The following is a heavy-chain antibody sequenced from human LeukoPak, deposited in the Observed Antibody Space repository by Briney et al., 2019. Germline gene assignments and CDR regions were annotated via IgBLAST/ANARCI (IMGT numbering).Heavy chain of an antibody. V-gene: IGHV3-23*01. CDR3: AKLEQYYYDSSGYSN. CDR1: GFTFSSYA. CDR2: ISGSGGST. D-gene: IGHD3-22*01. Sequence: GGSLRLSCAASGFTFSSYAMSWARQAPGKGLEWVSAISGSGGSTYYADSVKGRFTISRDNSKNTLYLQMNSLRAEDTAVYYCAKLEQYYYDSSGYSNWGQGTLVTVSS. J-gene: IGHJ4*02.